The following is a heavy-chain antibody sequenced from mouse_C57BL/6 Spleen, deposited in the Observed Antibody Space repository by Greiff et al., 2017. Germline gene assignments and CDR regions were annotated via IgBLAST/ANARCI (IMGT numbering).Heavy chain of an antibody. CDR2: IDPETGGT. Sequence: VKLMESGAELVRPGASVTLSCKASGYTFTDYEMHWVKQTPVHGLEWIGAIDPETGGTAYNQKFKGKAILTADKSSSTAYMELRSLTSEDSAVYYCTREDYDGDYWGQGTTLTVSS. CDR1: GYTFTDYE. D-gene: IGHD2-4*01. J-gene: IGHJ2*01. CDR3: TREDYDGDY. V-gene: IGHV1-15*01.